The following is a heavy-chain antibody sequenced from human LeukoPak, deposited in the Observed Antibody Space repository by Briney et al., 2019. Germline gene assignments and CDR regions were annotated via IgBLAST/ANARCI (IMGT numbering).Heavy chain of an antibody. CDR1: GYSISSGYY. Sequence: PSETLSLTCTVSGYSISSGYYWGWIRQPPGKGLEWIGSIYHSGSTYYNPSLKSRVTISVDRSKNQFSLKLSSVTAADTAVYYCARGSLLWYYFDYWGQGTLVTVSS. CDR2: IYHSGST. D-gene: IGHD3-10*01. J-gene: IGHJ4*02. V-gene: IGHV4-38-2*02. CDR3: ARGSLLWYYFDY.